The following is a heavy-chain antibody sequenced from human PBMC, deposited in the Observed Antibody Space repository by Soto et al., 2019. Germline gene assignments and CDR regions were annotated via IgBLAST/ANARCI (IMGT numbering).Heavy chain of an antibody. D-gene: IGHD4-17*01. CDR1: GFTFSSYA. Sequence: QVQLVESGGGVVQPGRSLRLSCAASGFTFSSYAMHWVRQAPGKGLERVAVISYDGSNKYYADSVKGRFTISRDNSKNTLYLQMNSLRAEDTAVYYCARGESYGDYGVDAFDIWGQGTMVTVSS. CDR3: ARGESYGDYGVDAFDI. J-gene: IGHJ3*02. CDR2: ISYDGSNK. V-gene: IGHV3-30-3*01.